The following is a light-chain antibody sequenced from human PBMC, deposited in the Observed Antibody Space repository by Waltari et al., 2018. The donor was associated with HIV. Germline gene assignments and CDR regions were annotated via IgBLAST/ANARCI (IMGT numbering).Light chain of an antibody. CDR2: STN. V-gene: IGLV8-61*01. CDR3: VLYMGSGIWV. CDR1: SGSVSTSYY. J-gene: IGLJ3*02. Sequence: QAVVTQEPSFSVSPGGTVTLTCGLSSGSVSTSYYPSWYQQTPGPAPRTLIYSTNSRSSGVPDRFSGSIRGNQAALTITGAQADDESDYYCVLYMGSGIWVFGGGTKVTVL.